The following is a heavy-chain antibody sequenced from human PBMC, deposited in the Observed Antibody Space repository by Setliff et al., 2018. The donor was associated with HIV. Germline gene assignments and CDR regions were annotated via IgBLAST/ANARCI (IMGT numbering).Heavy chain of an antibody. CDR3: ARLSTTVTPYYGMDV. D-gene: IGHD4-17*01. V-gene: IGHV5-51*01. CDR2: IYPGDSDT. Sequence: GESLKISCKGSGYSFTSYWIGWVRQMPGKGLEWMGIIYPGDSDTRYSPSFQGQVTISADKSISTAYLQWSSLKASDTAVYYCARLSTTVTPYYGMDVWGQGTTVTV. CDR1: GYSFTSYW. J-gene: IGHJ6*02.